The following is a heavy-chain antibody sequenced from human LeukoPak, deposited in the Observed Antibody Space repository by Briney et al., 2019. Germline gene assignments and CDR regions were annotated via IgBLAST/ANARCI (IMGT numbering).Heavy chain of an antibody. CDR2: IKSKTDGGTT. Sequence: GGSLRLSCAASGFTFSSYSMSWVRQTPGKGLEWVGRIKSKTDGGTTDYAAPVKGRFTISRDDSKNTLYLQMNSLKTEDTAVYYCTTSMIVVVSDAFDIWGQGTMVTVSS. CDR3: TTSMIVVVSDAFDI. V-gene: IGHV3-15*01. CDR1: GFTFSSYS. D-gene: IGHD3-22*01. J-gene: IGHJ3*02.